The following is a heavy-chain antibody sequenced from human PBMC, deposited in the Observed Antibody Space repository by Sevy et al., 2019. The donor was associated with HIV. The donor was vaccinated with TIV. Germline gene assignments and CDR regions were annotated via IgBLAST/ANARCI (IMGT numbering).Heavy chain of an antibody. J-gene: IGHJ3*02. D-gene: IGHD3-22*01. Sequence: GGSLRLSCAASGFTFSSYAMSWVRQAPGKGLEWVSAISGSGGSTYYADSVKGRFTISRDNSKNTLYLQMNSLRAEDTAVYYCAKDAEEEYYYDSSGYVPYAFDIWGQGTMVTVSS. CDR3: AKDAEEEYYYDSSGYVPYAFDI. CDR2: ISGSGGST. V-gene: IGHV3-23*01. CDR1: GFTFSSYA.